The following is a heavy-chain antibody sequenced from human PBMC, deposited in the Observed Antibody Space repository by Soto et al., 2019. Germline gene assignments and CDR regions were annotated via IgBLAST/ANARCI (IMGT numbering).Heavy chain of an antibody. V-gene: IGHV3-73*01. CDR3: ARGYCSSTSCYLDY. CDR1: MFSFIGSA. D-gene: IGHD2-2*01. CDR2: IRSEAYSFAT. J-gene: IGHJ4*02. Sequence: GGSLRLSCAPSMFSFIGSAVHWVRQASGKGLEWVGRIRSEAYSFATAYAASVKGRFTISRDDSRNTAYLQMNSLKTEDTAVYYCARGYCSSTSCYLDYWGQGTQVTVSS.